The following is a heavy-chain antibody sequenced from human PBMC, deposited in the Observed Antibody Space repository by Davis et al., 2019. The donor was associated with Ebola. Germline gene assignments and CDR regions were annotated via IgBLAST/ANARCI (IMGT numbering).Heavy chain of an antibody. CDR2: ISSSSSTI. J-gene: IGHJ4*02. D-gene: IGHD4-23*01. CDR3: ARGGNPGY. V-gene: IGHV3-48*01. CDR1: GFTFSSYS. Sequence: GGSLRLSCAASGFTFSSYSMNWVRQAPGKGLEWVSYISSSSSTIYYADSVKGRFTISRDNSKNTLYLQMNSLRAEDTAVYYCARGGNPGYWGQGTLVTVSS.